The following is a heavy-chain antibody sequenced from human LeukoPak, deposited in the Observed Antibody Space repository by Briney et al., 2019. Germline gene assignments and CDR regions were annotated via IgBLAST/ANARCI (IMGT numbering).Heavy chain of an antibody. V-gene: IGHV5-51*01. CDR2: IYPGDSDT. D-gene: IGHD3-10*01. CDR1: GYTFTSYW. Sequence: GEPLQISCQGSGYTFTSYWIGWARQLPGKGLEWMGIIYPGDSDTRYSPSFQGQVTISADKSISTAYLQGSSLKASDTAMYYCARGYGSGTTYYYYGMDVWGQGTTVTVSS. J-gene: IGHJ6*02. CDR3: ARGYGSGTTYYYYGMDV.